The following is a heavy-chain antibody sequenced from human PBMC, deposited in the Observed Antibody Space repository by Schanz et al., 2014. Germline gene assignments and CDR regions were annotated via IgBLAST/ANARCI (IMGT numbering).Heavy chain of an antibody. CDR3: ARGPLDYGGKTGFDY. D-gene: IGHD4-17*01. CDR2: IYSGGST. J-gene: IGHJ4*02. CDR1: GFTVSSNY. Sequence: EVQLVESGGGLVQPGGSLRLSCAASGFTVSSNYMSWVRQAPGKGLEWVSVIYSGGSTYYPDSVKGRFTISRDNSKNTLFLQMNSLRVEDTAVYYCARGPLDYGGKTGFDYWGQGTLVTVSS. V-gene: IGHV3-66*02.